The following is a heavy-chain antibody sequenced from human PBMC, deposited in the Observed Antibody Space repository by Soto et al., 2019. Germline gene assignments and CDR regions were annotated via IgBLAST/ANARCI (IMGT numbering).Heavy chain of an antibody. CDR2: IKQDGSEK. CDR3: ASHDDSSSSQLDWPHYFDY. D-gene: IGHD6-6*01. Sequence: GGSLRLSCAASGFTFSSYWMSWVRQAPGKGLEWVANIKQDGSEKYYVDSVKGRFTISRDNAKNSLYLQMNSLRAEDTAVYYCASHDDSSSSQLDWPHYFDYWGQGTLVTVSS. V-gene: IGHV3-7*05. J-gene: IGHJ4*02. CDR1: GFTFSSYW.